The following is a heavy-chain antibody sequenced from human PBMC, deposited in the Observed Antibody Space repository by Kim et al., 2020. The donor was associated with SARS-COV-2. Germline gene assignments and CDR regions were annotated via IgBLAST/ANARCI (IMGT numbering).Heavy chain of an antibody. V-gene: IGHV1-18*01. D-gene: IGHD3-10*01. J-gene: IGHJ4*02. Sequence: ASVKVSCKASGYTFRSYGITWFRQAPGQGPEWIGWISTYTGRTEVARNFQGRLTLTADTSTATAYMALQSLRSNDTAIYFCARHGSVNTYHPNALNFWGQGTHVAVSS. CDR1: GYTFRSYG. CDR3: ARHGSVNTYHPNALNF. CDR2: ISTYTGRT.